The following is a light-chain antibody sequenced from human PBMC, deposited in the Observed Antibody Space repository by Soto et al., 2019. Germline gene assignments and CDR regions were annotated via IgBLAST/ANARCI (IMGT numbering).Light chain of an antibody. CDR3: AAWDDSLNGEVV. V-gene: IGLV1-44*01. CDR1: SSNIGSNS. Sequence: QSVLTQPHSASGTPGQRVTISCSGSSSNIGSNSVNWYQQLPGTAPKLLIYSTNQRPSGVPDRFSGSKSDTSASLAISGLQSEDEADYYCAAWDDSLNGEVVFGGGTKLTVL. J-gene: IGLJ3*02. CDR2: STN.